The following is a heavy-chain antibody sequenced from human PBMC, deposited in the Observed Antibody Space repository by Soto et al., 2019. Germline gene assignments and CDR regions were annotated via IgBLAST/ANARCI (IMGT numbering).Heavy chain of an antibody. J-gene: IGHJ6*02. CDR3: ARDREQLATYYYYGMDV. V-gene: IGHV3-7*03. Sequence: EVQLVESGGGLVQPGGSLRLSCAASGFTFSSYWMSWVRQAPGKGLEWVANIKQDGSEKYYVDSVKGRFTISRDNAKNSLYLQMNSLRAEDTAVYYCARDREQLATYYYYGMDVWGQGTTVTVSS. D-gene: IGHD6-13*01. CDR1: GFTFSSYW. CDR2: IKQDGSEK.